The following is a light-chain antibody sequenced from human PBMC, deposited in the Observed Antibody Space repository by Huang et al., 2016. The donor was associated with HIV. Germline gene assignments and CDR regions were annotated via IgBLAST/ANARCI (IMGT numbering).Light chain of an antibody. CDR2: LGS. Sequence: DIVMTQSPLSLPVTPGEPASISCRSSQSLLHSNGYNFLDWYLQKPGQAPQLLILLGSNRASGVPDRCSGSGSGTEFTLTSSRVEAEDVGIYYCKQDLQTPRTFGQGTKVEIK. CDR3: KQDLQTPRT. J-gene: IGKJ1*01. V-gene: IGKV2-28*01. CDR1: QSLLHSNGYNF.